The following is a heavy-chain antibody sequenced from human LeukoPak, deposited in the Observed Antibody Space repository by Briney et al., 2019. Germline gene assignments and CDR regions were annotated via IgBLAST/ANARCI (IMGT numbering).Heavy chain of an antibody. J-gene: IGHJ5*02. CDR3: ASGGKWLRWEGHWFDP. V-gene: IGHV4-39*07. CDR1: GGSISSSSYY. CDR2: IYYSGST. Sequence: SETLSLTCTVSGGSISSSSYYWGWIRQPPGKGLEWIGSIYYSGSTYYNPSLKSRVTISVDTSKNQFSLKLSSVTAADTAVYYCASGGKWLRWEGHWFDPWGQGTLVTVSS. D-gene: IGHD5-12*01.